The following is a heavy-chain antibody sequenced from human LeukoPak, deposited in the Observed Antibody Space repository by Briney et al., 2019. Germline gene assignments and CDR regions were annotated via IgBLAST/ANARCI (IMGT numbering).Heavy chain of an antibody. J-gene: IGHJ4*02. CDR3: ARGGNRFGGFYFDY. D-gene: IGHD3-10*01. CDR2: IHFSGST. Sequence: TSETLSLTCTASADSISSSGHYWTWIRQHPGKGPETIGFIHFSGSTNHNPSLKSRVAISVDASKNQFSLRLSSVTSADTAVYYCARGGNRFGGFYFDYWGQGILVTVSS. CDR1: ADSISSSGHY. V-gene: IGHV4-31*03.